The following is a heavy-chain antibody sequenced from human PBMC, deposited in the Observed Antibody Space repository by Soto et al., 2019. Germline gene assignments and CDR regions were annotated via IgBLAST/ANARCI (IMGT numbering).Heavy chain of an antibody. J-gene: IGHJ5*02. Sequence: QVQVEQSGAEVKKPGASVKVSCKTSGYTFSDYYMHWVRQAPGQGLEWMGWINPNSGNTDYAQKFRGRVTMTRDTSITTAYMELTSLRSDDTAIYYCARDLRGHSNWFDPWGQGTLVTVSS. V-gene: IGHV1-2*02. CDR1: GYTFSDYY. CDR3: ARDLRGHSNWFDP. CDR2: INPNSGNT. D-gene: IGHD2-21*02.